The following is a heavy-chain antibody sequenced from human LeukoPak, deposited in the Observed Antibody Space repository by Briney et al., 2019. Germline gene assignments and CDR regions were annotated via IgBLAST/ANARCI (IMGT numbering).Heavy chain of an antibody. Sequence: HTGGSLRLSCAASGFSISTYEMNWVRQAPEKGLECVSYISSSGTTISYADSVEGRFTISRDNAKNSLYLEMNSLRVEDTAVYYCARGRPEFFGSGTYLNDWGQGTLVTVS. J-gene: IGHJ4*02. D-gene: IGHD3-10*01. CDR1: GFSISTYE. CDR2: ISSSGTTI. CDR3: ARGRPEFFGSGTYLND. V-gene: IGHV3-48*03.